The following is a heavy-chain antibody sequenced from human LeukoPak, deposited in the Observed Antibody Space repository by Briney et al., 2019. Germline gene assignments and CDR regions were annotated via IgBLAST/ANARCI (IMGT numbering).Heavy chain of an antibody. Sequence: ASEKVSCKASGYTFTSYCISWVRQAPGQGLEWMGWISAYNGNTNYAQKLQGRVTMTTDTSTSTAYMELRSLRSDDTAVYYCARHEPKGDHQNDFDMWGQGTKVTVSS. CDR3: ARHEPKGDHQNDFDM. CDR2: ISAYNGNT. D-gene: IGHD2-21*02. J-gene: IGHJ3*02. CDR1: GYTFTSYC. V-gene: IGHV1-18*01.